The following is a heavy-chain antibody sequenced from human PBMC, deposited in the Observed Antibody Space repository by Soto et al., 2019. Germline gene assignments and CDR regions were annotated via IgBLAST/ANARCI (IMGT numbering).Heavy chain of an antibody. CDR1: GFTFSSYS. D-gene: IGHD3-22*01. V-gene: IGHV3-48*02. CDR3: ARRAPLITMIVVVPSYGMDV. J-gene: IGHJ6*02. Sequence: GGSLRLSCAASGFTFSSYSMNWVRQAPGKGLEWVSYISSSSSTIYYADSVKGRFTISRDNAKNSLYLQMNSLRDEDTAVYYCARRAPLITMIVVVPSYGMDVWGQGTTVTVSS. CDR2: ISSSSSTI.